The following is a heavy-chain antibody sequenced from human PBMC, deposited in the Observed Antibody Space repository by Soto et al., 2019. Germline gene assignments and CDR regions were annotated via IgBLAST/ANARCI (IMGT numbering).Heavy chain of an antibody. CDR2: ISGSGGST. V-gene: IGHV3-23*01. CDR3: AKYSGSYDYYGMDV. Sequence: PGGSLRLSCAASGFTFSSYAMSWVRQAPGKGLEWVSAISGSGGSTYYADSVKGRFTISRDNSKNTLYLQMNSLRAEDTAVYYCAKYSGSYDYYGMDVWGQGTTVTVSS. J-gene: IGHJ6*02. D-gene: IGHD1-26*01. CDR1: GFTFSSYA.